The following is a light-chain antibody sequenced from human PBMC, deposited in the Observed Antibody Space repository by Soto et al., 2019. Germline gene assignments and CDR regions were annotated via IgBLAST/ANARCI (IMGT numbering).Light chain of an antibody. CDR3: QQYNKWPGT. CDR2: GAS. V-gene: IGKV3-15*01. CDR1: QSVSSN. Sequence: EIVMTQSPATLSVSPGERATLSCRASQSVSSNLAWYQQKPGQAPRLLIYGASTRATGIPARFSGSGSGTEFTLTISGLQSEDFAVYHCQQYNKWPGTFGQGTKVDIK. J-gene: IGKJ1*01.